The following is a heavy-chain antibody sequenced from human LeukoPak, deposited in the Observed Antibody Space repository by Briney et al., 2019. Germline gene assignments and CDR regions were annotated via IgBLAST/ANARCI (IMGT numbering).Heavy chain of an antibody. CDR2: ISGSGGST. Sequence: GGSLRLSCVGSGFTFSNYGMSWVRQAPGKGLEWVSAISGSGGSTYCADSVRGRFTISRDNSKNTLYLQMNSLRAEDTAVYYCAKERSPVTDPYFDYWGQGTLVTVSS. D-gene: IGHD4-11*01. V-gene: IGHV3-23*01. CDR1: GFTFSNYG. J-gene: IGHJ4*02. CDR3: AKERSPVTDPYFDY.